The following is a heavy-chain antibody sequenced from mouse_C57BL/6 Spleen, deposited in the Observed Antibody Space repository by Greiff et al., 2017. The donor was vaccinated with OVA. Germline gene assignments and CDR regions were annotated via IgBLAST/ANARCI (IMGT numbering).Heavy chain of an antibody. Sequence: EVQLVESGPELVKPGASVKMSCKASGYTFTDYNMHWVKQSHGKSLEWIGYINPNNGGTSYNQKFKGKATLTVNKSSSTAYMELRSLTSEDSAVYYCARAYYGNSPWFAYWGQGTLVTVSA. J-gene: IGHJ3*01. CDR3: ARAYYGNSPWFAY. CDR1: GYTFTDYN. V-gene: IGHV1-22*01. CDR2: INPNNGGT. D-gene: IGHD2-10*01.